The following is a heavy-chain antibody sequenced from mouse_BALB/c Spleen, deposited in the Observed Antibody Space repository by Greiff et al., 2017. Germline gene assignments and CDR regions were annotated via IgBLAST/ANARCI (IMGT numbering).Heavy chain of an antibody. V-gene: IGHV2-2*02. Sequence: VQRVESGPGLVQPSQSLSITCTVSGFSLTSYGVHWVRQSPGKGLEWLGVIWSGGSTDYNAAFISRLSISKDNSKSQVFFKMNSLQANDTAIYYCAADGDAMDYWGQGTSVTVSS. CDR1: GFSLTSYG. CDR2: IWSGGST. CDR3: AADGDAMDY. J-gene: IGHJ4*01.